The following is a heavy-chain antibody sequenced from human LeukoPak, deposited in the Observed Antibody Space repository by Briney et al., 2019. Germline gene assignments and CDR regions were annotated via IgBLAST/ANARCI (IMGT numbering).Heavy chain of an antibody. D-gene: IGHD3-22*01. CDR1: GGSIGDFY. J-gene: IGHJ3*02. V-gene: IGHV4-59*01. CDR3: ARGYYYHNTGYYDAFDM. Sequence: SGTLSLTCTVSGGSIGDFYWSWIRQSPTKGLEWIGHIYYTGSARYNPSLRSRVSISVDTSKNQFSLKLTSVTAADTAMYYCARGYYYHNTGYYDAFDMLGQGTMVTVSS. CDR2: IYYTGSA.